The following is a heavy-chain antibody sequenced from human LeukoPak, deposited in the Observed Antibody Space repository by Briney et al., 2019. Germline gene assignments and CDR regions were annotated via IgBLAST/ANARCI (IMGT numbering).Heavy chain of an antibody. Sequence: GGSLRLSCAASGFTSSSYWMTWVRQAPGKGLEWVANIKQDGSEKYYVDSVKGRFTISRDNAKNSLYLQMNSLRAEDTAVYYCARLRGWETYYYMDVWGKGTTVTVSS. V-gene: IGHV3-7*01. CDR3: ARLRGWETYYYMDV. CDR2: IKQDGSEK. D-gene: IGHD1-26*01. CDR1: GFTSSSYW. J-gene: IGHJ6*03.